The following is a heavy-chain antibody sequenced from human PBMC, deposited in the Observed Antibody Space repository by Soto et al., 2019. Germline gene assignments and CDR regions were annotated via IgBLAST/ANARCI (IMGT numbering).Heavy chain of an antibody. CDR1: GGTFSSYA. CDR3: ARSELDVDTAMVENSYYYGMDV. Sequence: ASVKVSCKASGGTFSSYAISWVRQAPGQGLEWMGGIIPIFGTANYAQKFQGRVTITADKSTSTAYMELSSLRSEDTAVYYCARSELDVDTAMVENSYYYGMDVWGQATTVTVSS. J-gene: IGHJ6*02. V-gene: IGHV1-69*06. CDR2: IIPIFGTA. D-gene: IGHD5-18*01.